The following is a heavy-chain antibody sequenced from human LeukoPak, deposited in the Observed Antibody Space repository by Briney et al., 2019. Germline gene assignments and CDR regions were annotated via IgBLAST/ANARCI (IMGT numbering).Heavy chain of an antibody. CDR2: IYPGDSET. CDR1: GYSFNSYW. CDR3: ARHDITGYYQFDY. V-gene: IGHV5-51*01. J-gene: IGHJ4*02. Sequence: GESLKISCKGSGYSFNSYWIVWVRQLPGKGLEWMRIIYPGDSETRYSPSFQGQVTISADKSFNTAYLQWSSLRASDTAIYYCARHDITGYYQFDYWGQGTLVTVSS. D-gene: IGHD3-22*01.